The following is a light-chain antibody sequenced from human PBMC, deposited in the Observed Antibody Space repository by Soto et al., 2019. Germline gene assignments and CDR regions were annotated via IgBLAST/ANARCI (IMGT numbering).Light chain of an antibody. CDR2: GAA. Sequence: ESVLTQAPGTLSLSPGERATLSCRASQSVSSNYLAWYQQKPGQAPRLLIYGAATRATGIPDTFSGSGSGTDFSLTISRLEPEDSAVYYCQQYRSSPTWTFGQGTKVDIK. CDR3: QQYRSSPTWT. V-gene: IGKV3-20*01. CDR1: QSVSSNY. J-gene: IGKJ1*01.